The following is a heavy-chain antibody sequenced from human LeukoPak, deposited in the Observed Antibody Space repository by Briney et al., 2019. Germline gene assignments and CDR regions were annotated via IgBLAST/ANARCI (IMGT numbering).Heavy chain of an antibody. CDR3: ARQYCSGGSCYLVDY. D-gene: IGHD2-15*01. J-gene: IGHJ4*02. CDR2: IYHSGST. V-gene: IGHV4-38-2*01. CDR1: GYSISNGYY. Sequence: SETLSLTCAVSGYSISNGYYRGWIRQPPGKGLEWIGSIYHSGSTYYNPSLKSRVTISVDTSKNQFSLKLSSVTAADTAVYYCARQYCSGGSCYLVDYWGQGTLVTVSS.